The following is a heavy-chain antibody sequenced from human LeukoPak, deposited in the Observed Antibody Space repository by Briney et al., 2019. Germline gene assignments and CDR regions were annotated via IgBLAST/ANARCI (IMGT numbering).Heavy chain of an antibody. CDR1: GFTFSSYS. D-gene: IGHD1-26*01. Sequence: PGGSLRLSCAASGFTFSSYSMNWVRQAPGKGLEWVSSISSSSSYVYYADSVKGRFTISRDNAKNSLYLQMNSLRAEDTAVYYCARCGISRDCRFDYWGQGTLVTVSS. V-gene: IGHV3-21*01. CDR3: ARCGISRDCRFDY. CDR2: ISSSSSYV. J-gene: IGHJ4*02.